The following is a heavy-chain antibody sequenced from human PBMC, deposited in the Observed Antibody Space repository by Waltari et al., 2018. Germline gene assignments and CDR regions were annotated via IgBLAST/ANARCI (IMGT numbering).Heavy chain of an antibody. CDR2: IYYSGST. CDR3: ARAPLAAAVPYFDY. Sequence: QVQLQESGPGLVKPSQTLSLTCTVSGGSISSGAYSWSWIRQPPGKGLEWIGYIYYSGSTYYNPSLKSRVTISVDTSKNQFSLKLSSVTAADTAVYYCARAPLAAAVPYFDYWGQGTLVTVS. J-gene: IGHJ4*02. V-gene: IGHV4-30-4*08. CDR1: GGSISSGAYS. D-gene: IGHD6-13*01.